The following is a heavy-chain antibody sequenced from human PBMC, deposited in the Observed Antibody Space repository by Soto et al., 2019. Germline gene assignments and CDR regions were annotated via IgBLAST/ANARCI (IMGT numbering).Heavy chain of an antibody. Sequence: KPSETLSLTCALSGGSMRSDFYSWSWLRQPPGKALEWLGYIYQSGSTYYNPSLNSRATISVDGSKNQLSLNVTSLTAADTAVYYCARESTDDYGSRYSRTNYYFDLLGQGSLVTVSS. CDR1: GGSMRSDFYS. CDR2: IYQSGST. J-gene: IGHJ4*02. CDR3: ARESTDDYGSRYSRTNYYFDL. V-gene: IGHV4-30-2*01. D-gene: IGHD3-3*01.